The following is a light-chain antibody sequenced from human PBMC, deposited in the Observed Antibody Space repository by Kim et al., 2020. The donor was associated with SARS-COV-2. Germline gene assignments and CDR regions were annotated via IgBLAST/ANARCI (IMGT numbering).Light chain of an antibody. J-gene: IGLJ2*01. Sequence: SSELTQDPAVSVALGQTVRISCQGDSLRSYYASWYQQKPGQAPLLVMYGKNNRPSGIPDRFSGSTSGNTASLTITGAQAEDEADYYCNSRDSSGNRLFGGGTQLTVL. CDR2: GKN. CDR1: SLRSYY. CDR3: NSRDSSGNRL. V-gene: IGLV3-19*01.